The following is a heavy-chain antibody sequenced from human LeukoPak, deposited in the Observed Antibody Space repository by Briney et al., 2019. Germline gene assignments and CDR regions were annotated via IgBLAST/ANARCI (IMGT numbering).Heavy chain of an antibody. V-gene: IGHV1-18*01. CDR1: GYTFTSYG. J-gene: IGHJ6*02. Sequence: ASVKVSCKASGYTFTSYGISWVRQAPGRGLEWMGWISAYNGNTNYAQKLQGRVTMTTDTSTSTAYMELRSLRSDDTAVYYCARERPPTIFRSLYGMDVWGQGTTVTVSS. D-gene: IGHD3-3*01. CDR2: ISAYNGNT. CDR3: ARERPPTIFRSLYGMDV.